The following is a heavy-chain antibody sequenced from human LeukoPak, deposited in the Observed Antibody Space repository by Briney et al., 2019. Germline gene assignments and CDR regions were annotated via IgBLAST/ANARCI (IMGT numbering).Heavy chain of an antibody. D-gene: IGHD5-24*01. CDR2: INPNSGGT. V-gene: IGHV1-2*02. CDR3: ARVVDGYSYGAFDI. J-gene: IGHJ3*02. Sequence: ASVKVSCKASVYTFTGYYIHWVRQAPGQGLEWMGWINPNSGGTYYARRFQGRVTMTRDASISTASLELSSLRSDDTAVYYCARVVDGYSYGAFDIWGQGTVVTVSS. CDR1: VYTFTGYY.